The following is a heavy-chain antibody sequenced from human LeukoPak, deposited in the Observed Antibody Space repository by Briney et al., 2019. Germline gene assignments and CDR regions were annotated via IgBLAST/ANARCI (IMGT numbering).Heavy chain of an antibody. CDR2: IKSKSDGGTT. Sequence: GGSLRLSCAASGFTFNDAWMNWVRQAPGKGLEWVGRIKSKSDGGTTDYAEPVKGRFAISRDDSKNTLFLQMNSLETEDTAVYYCAKVDWSYRNFDYWGQGTLVTVSS. CDR3: AKVDWSYRNFDY. CDR1: GFTFNDAW. J-gene: IGHJ4*02. V-gene: IGHV3-15*01. D-gene: IGHD1-7*01.